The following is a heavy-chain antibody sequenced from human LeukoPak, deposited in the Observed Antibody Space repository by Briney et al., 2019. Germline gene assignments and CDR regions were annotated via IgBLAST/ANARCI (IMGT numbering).Heavy chain of an antibody. CDR3: ARGRRRDYFDY. V-gene: IGHV1-8*03. CDR2: MNPNSGNT. J-gene: IGHJ4*02. CDR1: GYTFTSYD. Sequence: ASVKVSCKASGYTFTSYDINWVRQATGQGLEWMGWMNPNSGNTGYAQKFQGRVTITRNTSISAAYMELSSLGSEDTAVYYCARGRRRDYFDYWGQGTLVTVSS.